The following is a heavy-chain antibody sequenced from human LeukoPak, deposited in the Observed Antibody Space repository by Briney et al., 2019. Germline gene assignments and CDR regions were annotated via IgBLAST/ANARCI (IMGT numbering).Heavy chain of an antibody. D-gene: IGHD6-19*01. Sequence: GGSLSLSCAASGFTFSSYGMLWVRQAPGKGLEWVAVISYDGSNKYYADSVKGRFTISRDNSKNTLYLQMNSLRAEDTAVYYCARGYSSGWVSLDYWGQGTLVTVSS. CDR3: ARGYSSGWVSLDY. V-gene: IGHV3-30*03. CDR2: ISYDGSNK. J-gene: IGHJ4*02. CDR1: GFTFSSYG.